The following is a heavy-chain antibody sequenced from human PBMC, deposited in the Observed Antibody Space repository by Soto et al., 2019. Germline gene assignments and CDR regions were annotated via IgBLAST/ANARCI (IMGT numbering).Heavy chain of an antibody. CDR2: IYYSGST. CDR1: GGSISSYY. CDR3: ARFASGSYLDY. D-gene: IGHD1-26*01. V-gene: IGHV4-59*08. Sequence: SETLSLTCTVSGGSISSYYWSWIRQPPGKGLEWIGYIYYSGSTNYNPSLKRRVTISVDTSKNQFSLKLSSVTAADTAVYYCARFASGSYLDYWGQGTLVTVS. J-gene: IGHJ4*02.